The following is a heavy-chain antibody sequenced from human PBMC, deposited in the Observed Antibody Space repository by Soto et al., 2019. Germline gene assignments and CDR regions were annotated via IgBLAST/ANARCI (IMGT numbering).Heavy chain of an antibody. J-gene: IGHJ6*02. Sequence: GGSLRLSCAASGFTFSSYGMHWVRQAPGKGLEWVAVIWYDGSNKYYADSVKGRFTISRDNSKNTLYLQMNSLRAEDTAVYYCARIRYSYGTYGMDVWGQGTTVTVSS. D-gene: IGHD5-18*01. CDR3: ARIRYSYGTYGMDV. V-gene: IGHV3-33*01. CDR2: IWYDGSNK. CDR1: GFTFSSYG.